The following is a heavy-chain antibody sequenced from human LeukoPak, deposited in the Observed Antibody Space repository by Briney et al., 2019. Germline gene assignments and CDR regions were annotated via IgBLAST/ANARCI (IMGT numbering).Heavy chain of an antibody. CDR2: ISGGGTTI. CDR1: GFTFSSYE. V-gene: IGHV3-48*03. D-gene: IGHD5-12*01. Sequence: GGSLRLSCAASGFTFSSYEMNWVRQAPGKGLEWVSYISGGGTTIYYADSVKGRFTISRDNAKNSLYLQMNSLRAEDTAVYYCARDGGGYRFYNWFDPWGQGTLVTVSS. CDR3: ARDGGGYRFYNWFDP. J-gene: IGHJ5*02.